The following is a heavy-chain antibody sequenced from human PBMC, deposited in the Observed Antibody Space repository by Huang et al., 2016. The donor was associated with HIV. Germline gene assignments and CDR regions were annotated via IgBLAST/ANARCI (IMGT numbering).Heavy chain of an antibody. CDR2: TIPRFGLT. Sequence: QAQLVQSGAAVMKPGSSVRVSCKASGVSFSDYAFSWVRRAPGQGLDWLGGTIPRFGLTNNAPRLQGRATISAGKASNTVYLELTSLRSGDTAVYYCAREGQNWLGKPFGALAFWGQGTEVIVSS. J-gene: IGHJ4*03. CDR3: AREGQNWLGKPFGALAF. CDR1: GVSFSDYA. D-gene: IGHD3-16*01. V-gene: IGHV1-69*10.